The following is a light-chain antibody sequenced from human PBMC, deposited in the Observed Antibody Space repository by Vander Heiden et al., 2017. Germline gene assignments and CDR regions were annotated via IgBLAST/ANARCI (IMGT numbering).Light chain of an antibody. J-gene: IGKJ2*01. CDR3: QQSYSTPQYT. CDR1: QSISSY. V-gene: IGKV1-39*01. CDR2: AAS. Sequence: DMQMTQSPSSLSASVGDRVTITCRASQSISSYLNWYQQKPGKAPKLLIYAASSLQSGVPSRFSGSGSGTDFTLTISRLQPEDFATYYCQQSYSTPQYTFGQGTKLEIK.